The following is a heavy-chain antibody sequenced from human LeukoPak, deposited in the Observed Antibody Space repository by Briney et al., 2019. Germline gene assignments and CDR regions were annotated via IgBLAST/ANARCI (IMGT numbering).Heavy chain of an antibody. CDR2: IGGSGGST. CDR1: GFTFSSYA. Sequence: PGGSLRLSCVASGFTFSSYAMSWVRQAPGKGLEWVSAIGGSGGSTFYADSMKGRFTISRDNSKTTLYLQMNSLRVEDTAVYYCAKQAGGNSRGRAFDIWGQGTMVTVSS. D-gene: IGHD4-23*01. CDR3: AKQAGGNSRGRAFDI. J-gene: IGHJ3*02. V-gene: IGHV3-23*01.